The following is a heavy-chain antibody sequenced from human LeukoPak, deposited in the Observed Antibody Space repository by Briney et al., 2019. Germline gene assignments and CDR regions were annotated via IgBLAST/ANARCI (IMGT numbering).Heavy chain of an antibody. CDR1: GYTFTDYY. J-gene: IGHJ4*02. CDR2: INPNSGGT. D-gene: IGHD3-10*01. CDR3: ASIWFGESYSGDF. Sequence: GASVKVSCKASGYTFTDYYMHWVRQAPGQGLEWMGWINPNSGGTNYAQRFQGRVTMTRDTSISTAYMELSRLTSDDTVVYYCASIWFGESYSGDFWGQGTLVTVSS. V-gene: IGHV1-2*02.